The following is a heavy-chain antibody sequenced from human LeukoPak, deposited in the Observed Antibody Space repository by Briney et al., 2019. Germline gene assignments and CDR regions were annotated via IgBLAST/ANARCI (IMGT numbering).Heavy chain of an antibody. CDR2: ISNTGST. CDR1: GGSIRSYY. Sequence: SETLSLTCTVSGGSIRSYYWSWIRQPPGKGLEWIAYISNTGSTNYKPSLKSRVTISEDTSQNRFSLKLTSVTVADTAVYYCARLAPAFTGYANWLGPWGQGTLVTVSS. J-gene: IGHJ5*02. CDR3: ARLAPAFTGYANWLGP. V-gene: IGHV4-59*08. D-gene: IGHD3-9*01.